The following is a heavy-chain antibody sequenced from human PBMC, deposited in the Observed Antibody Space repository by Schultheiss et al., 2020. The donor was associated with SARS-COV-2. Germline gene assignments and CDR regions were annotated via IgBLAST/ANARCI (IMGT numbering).Heavy chain of an antibody. CDR2: IDPSDSYT. D-gene: IGHD6-13*01. Sequence: GESLKISCKGSGYSFISYWISWVRQMPGKGLEWMGRIDPSDSYTNYSPSFQGHVTISADKSISTAYLQWSSLKASDTAMYYCASGYSSNFDFWGQGTLVTVSS. CDR1: GYSFISYW. CDR3: ASGYSSNFDF. J-gene: IGHJ4*02. V-gene: IGHV5-10-1*01.